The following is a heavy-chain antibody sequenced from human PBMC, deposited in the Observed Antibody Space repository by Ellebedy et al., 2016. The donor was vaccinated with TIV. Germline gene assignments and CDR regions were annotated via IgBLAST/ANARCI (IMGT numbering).Heavy chain of an antibody. V-gene: IGHV1-18*04. CDR3: TRGFYEKFDP. J-gene: IGHJ5*02. CDR2: ISGYNGDT. CDR1: GYTFTKYG. Sequence: ASVKVSCKASGYTFTKYGISWVRQAPGQGLEWMGWISGYNGDTNYAQKFQGRVTMTTDISTSTVYMELRSLSFDDTAVYYCTRGFYEKFDPWGQGTLVTVS. D-gene: IGHD5/OR15-5a*01.